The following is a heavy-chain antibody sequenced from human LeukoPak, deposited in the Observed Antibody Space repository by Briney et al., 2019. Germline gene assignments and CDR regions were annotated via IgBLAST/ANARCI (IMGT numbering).Heavy chain of an antibody. CDR2: INVYSGST. CDR1: GYILSSYG. D-gene: IGHD3-9*01. V-gene: IGHV1-58*02. CDR3: AAHRGYFDWLGGAFDI. J-gene: IGHJ3*02. Sequence: SVKVSCKASGYILSSYGIAWVRQAPGQGLEWMGWINVYSGSTNYAQKFQERVTITRDMSTSTAYMELSSLRSEDTAVYYCAAHRGYFDWLGGAFDIWGQGTMVTVSS.